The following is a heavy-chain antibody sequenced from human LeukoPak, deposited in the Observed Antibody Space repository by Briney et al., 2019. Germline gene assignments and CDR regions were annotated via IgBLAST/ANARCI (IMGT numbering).Heavy chain of an antibody. V-gene: IGHV1-69*04. CDR3: AREGYYDFWSGYYGRSWFDP. CDR1: GGTFSSYT. CDR2: IIPILGIA. Sequence: SVKVSCKASGGTFSSYTISWVRQAPGQGLEWMGRIIPILGIANYAQKFQGRVTITADESTSTAYMELSSLRSEDTAVYYCAREGYYDFWSGYYGRSWFDPWGQGTLVTVSS. J-gene: IGHJ5*02. D-gene: IGHD3-3*01.